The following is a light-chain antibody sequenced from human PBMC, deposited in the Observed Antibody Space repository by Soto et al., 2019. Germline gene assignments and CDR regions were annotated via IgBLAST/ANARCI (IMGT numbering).Light chain of an antibody. CDR1: QSVSHNS. Sequence: EIVLTQSPGTLSLSPGERATLSCRASQSVSHNSLAWYQPNPGQAPRLLIYGASDRATGIPDRFSGSGSGTDFTLTIRRLEAEDFAVYYCQQYGSSGTFGQGTKVDI. CDR2: GAS. CDR3: QQYGSSGT. J-gene: IGKJ1*01. V-gene: IGKV3-20*01.